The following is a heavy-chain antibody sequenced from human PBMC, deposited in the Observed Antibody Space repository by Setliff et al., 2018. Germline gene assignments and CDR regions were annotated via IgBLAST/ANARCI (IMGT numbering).Heavy chain of an antibody. CDR1: GFTFGDHF. Sequence: PGESLKISCAASGFTFGDHFMDWVRQPPGKGLEWAGRIKNKVNTFSTQYAASVNGRFSISRDDSKSSLYLQMNSLKSEDTAVYYCARVGYCDGPTCYPFDYWGPGTLVTVSS. V-gene: IGHV3-72*01. CDR2: IKNKVNTFST. CDR3: ARVGYCDGPTCYPFDY. J-gene: IGHJ4*02. D-gene: IGHD2-2*01.